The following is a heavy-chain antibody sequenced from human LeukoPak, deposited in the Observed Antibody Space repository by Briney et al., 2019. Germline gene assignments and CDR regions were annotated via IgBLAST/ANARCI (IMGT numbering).Heavy chain of an antibody. Sequence: ASVKVSCKVSGYTLTELSMHWVRQAPGKGLEWMGGFDPEDGETIYAQKFPGRVTMTEDTSTDTAYMELSSLRSEDTAVYYCATPKDVGNYENPYYFDYWGQGTLVTVSS. V-gene: IGHV1-24*01. CDR3: ATPKDVGNYENPYYFDY. D-gene: IGHD4-11*01. J-gene: IGHJ4*02. CDR2: FDPEDGET. CDR1: GYTLTELS.